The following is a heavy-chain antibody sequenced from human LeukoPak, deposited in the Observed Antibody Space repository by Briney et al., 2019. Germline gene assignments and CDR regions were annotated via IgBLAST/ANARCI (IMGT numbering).Heavy chain of an antibody. CDR3: AKTVVMTGNPRAFDI. J-gene: IGHJ3*02. V-gene: IGHV3-23*01. CDR2: ISGRGVST. D-gene: IGHD2-21*02. Sequence: GGSLRLSCAASGFTFSSYGMNWVRQAPGKGLEWVSGISGRGVSTYYADSLKGRFTVSRDNCKNTVVLQMNRLRAEDTAVHYCAKTVVMTGNPRAFDIWGQGTMVTVSS. CDR1: GFTFSSYG.